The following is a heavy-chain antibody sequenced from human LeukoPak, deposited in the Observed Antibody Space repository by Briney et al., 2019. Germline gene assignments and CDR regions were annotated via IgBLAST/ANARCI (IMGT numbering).Heavy chain of an antibody. D-gene: IGHD6-13*01. CDR3: ARGGRINSAAPALHY. V-gene: IGHV1-3*01. CDR1: GYTFTSYA. J-gene: IGHJ4*02. CDR2: INAGNGNT. Sequence: ASVKVSCKASGYTFTSYAMHWVRQAPGQRLEWMGWINAGNGNTKYSQKFQGRVTITRDTSASTAYMELSSLRSEDTAVYYCARGGRINSAAPALHYWGQGTLVTVSS.